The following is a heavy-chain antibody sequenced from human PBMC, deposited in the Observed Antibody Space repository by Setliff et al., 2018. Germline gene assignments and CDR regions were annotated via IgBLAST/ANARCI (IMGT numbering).Heavy chain of an antibody. CDR2: ISDDGNNE. J-gene: IGHJ6*03. D-gene: IGHD4-17*01. CDR3: ARGPLGDYADFYCYMDV. V-gene: IGHV3-30*04. Sequence: RLSCAVSGFTFSLHAMHWVRQAPGKGLEWVAVISDDGNNEYYADSVKGRCTISRDNSKNTLYLQMSSPTTEDTAVYYCARGPLGDYADFYCYMDVWGMGTTVTVSS. CDR1: GFTFSLHA.